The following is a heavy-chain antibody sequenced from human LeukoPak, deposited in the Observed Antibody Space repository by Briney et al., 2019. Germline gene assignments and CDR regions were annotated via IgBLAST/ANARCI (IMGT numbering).Heavy chain of an antibody. CDR3: APSSSDYFDY. V-gene: IGHV1-2*02. CDR1: GYTFTGYH. J-gene: IGHJ4*02. Sequence: ASVKVSCKASGYTFTGYHVHWVRQAPGQGLEWMGWINPNSGGTNYAQKFQGRVTMTRDTSISTAYMELTRLRSDDTAVYYCAPSSSDYFDYWGQGTLVTVSS. CDR2: INPNSGGT. D-gene: IGHD6-13*01.